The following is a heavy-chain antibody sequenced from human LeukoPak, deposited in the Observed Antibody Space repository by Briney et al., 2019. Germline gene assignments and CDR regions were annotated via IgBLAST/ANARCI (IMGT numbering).Heavy chain of an antibody. CDR1: GFTFSVYW. J-gene: IGHJ5*02. V-gene: IGHV3-74*01. CDR2: INSDGGST. Sequence: GGSLRLSCAASGFTFSVYWMHWVRQAPGRGLVWVSLINSDGGSTRYADSVKGRFTISRGNAKNTLYLQMNSLRAEDTAVYYCARGKAVAGTFSWFDPWGQGTLVTVSS. D-gene: IGHD6-19*01. CDR3: ARGKAVAGTFSWFDP.